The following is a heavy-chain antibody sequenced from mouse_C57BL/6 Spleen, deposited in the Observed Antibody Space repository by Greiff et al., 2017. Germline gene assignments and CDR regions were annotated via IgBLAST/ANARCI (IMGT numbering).Heavy chain of an antibody. CDR3: ARWGTAVVAPFDY. D-gene: IGHD1-1*01. J-gene: IGHJ2*01. Sequence: QVQLRQPGAELVKPGASVKLSCKASGYTFTSYWMHWVKQRPGQGLEWIGMIHPNSGSTNYNEKFKSKATLTVDKSSSTAYMQLSSLTSEDSAVYYCARWGTAVVAPFDYWGQGTTLTVSS. V-gene: IGHV1-64*01. CDR2: IHPNSGST. CDR1: GYTFTSYW.